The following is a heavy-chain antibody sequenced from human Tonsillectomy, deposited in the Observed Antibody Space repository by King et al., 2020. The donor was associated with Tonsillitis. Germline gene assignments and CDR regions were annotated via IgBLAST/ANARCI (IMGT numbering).Heavy chain of an antibody. CDR1: GFTFSSYW. CDR3: ARDSFDSSGHYYGFDS. CDR2: INTDGSHT. D-gene: IGHD3-22*01. J-gene: IGHJ5*01. V-gene: IGHV3-74*01. Sequence: EVQLVESGGGLVQPGGSLRLSCAASGFTFSSYWMHWVRKAPGKGLVWVSRINTDGSHTAYAGSVKGRFIISRDNAKNTIYLEMNSLRVDDTAVYFCARDSFDSSGHYYGFDSWGQGILVTVSS.